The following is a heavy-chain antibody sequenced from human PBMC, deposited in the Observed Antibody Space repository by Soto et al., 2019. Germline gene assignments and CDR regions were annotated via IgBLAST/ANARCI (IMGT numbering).Heavy chain of an antibody. D-gene: IGHD2-2*01. J-gene: IGHJ4*02. CDR2: VSGSGGST. V-gene: IGHV3-23*01. Sequence: EVQLLESGGGLVQPGGSLRLSCAASGFTFSSYAMNWVRQAPGKGLEWVSAVSGSGGSTYYADSVKGRFTISRDNSKNTLFLQMNSLGAEDTAVYYCAKGPFPYCSSTSCYASDCWGPGTLVTVSS. CDR1: GFTFSSYA. CDR3: AKGPFPYCSSTSCYASDC.